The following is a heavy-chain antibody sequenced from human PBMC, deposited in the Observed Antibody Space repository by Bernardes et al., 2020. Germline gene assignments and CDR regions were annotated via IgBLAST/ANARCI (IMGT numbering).Heavy chain of an antibody. Sequence: GGSLRLSCAASGFTFSSYDMHWVRQATGKGLEWVSAIGTAGDTYYPGSVKGRFTISRENAKNSLYLQMNSLRAGDTAVYYCARTKDITIFGVASNDYGMDVWGQGTTVTVSS. D-gene: IGHD3-3*01. V-gene: IGHV3-13*01. CDR3: ARTKDITIFGVASNDYGMDV. CDR2: IGTAGDT. J-gene: IGHJ6*02. CDR1: GFTFSSYD.